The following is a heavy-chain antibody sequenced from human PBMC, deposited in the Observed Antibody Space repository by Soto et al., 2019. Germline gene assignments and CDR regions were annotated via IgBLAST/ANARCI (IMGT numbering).Heavy chain of an antibody. CDR2: IWNDGSNK. CDR1: GFTFSSYG. Sequence: PGGPLRLSCAASGFTFSSYGMHWVRQAPGKGLEWVAVIWNDGSNKNYADSVKGRFTISRDNSKNTLYLQMNSLRADDTGVYYCARALFDWDTPYNWFDPWGQGTLDTVSS. V-gene: IGHV3-33*01. CDR3: ARALFDWDTPYNWFDP. J-gene: IGHJ5*02. D-gene: IGHD3-9*01.